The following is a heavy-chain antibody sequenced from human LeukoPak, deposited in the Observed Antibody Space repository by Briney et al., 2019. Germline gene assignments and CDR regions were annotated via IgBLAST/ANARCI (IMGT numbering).Heavy chain of an antibody. CDR3: ARVAQTYYDYVWGSYRPPGAPYYFDY. Sequence: SETLSLTCTVSGGSISSYYWSWIRQPPGKGLEWIGYIYYSGSTNYNPSLKSRVTISVDTSKNQFSLKLSSVTAADTAVYYCARVAQTYYDYVWGSYRPPGAPYYFDYWGQGTLVTVSS. D-gene: IGHD3-16*02. CDR2: IYYSGST. V-gene: IGHV4-59*01. J-gene: IGHJ4*02. CDR1: GGSISSYY.